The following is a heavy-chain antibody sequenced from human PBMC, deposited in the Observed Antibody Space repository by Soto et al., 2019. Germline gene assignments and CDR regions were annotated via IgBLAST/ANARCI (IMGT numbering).Heavy chain of an antibody. J-gene: IGHJ4*02. CDR2: INPNSGGT. CDR1: GYTFTGYY. V-gene: IGHV1-2*04. D-gene: IGHD2-15*01. CDR3: AREGPFDCSGGSCYPQYYFDY. Sequence: GASVKVACKASGYTFTGYYMHWVRQAPGQGLEWMGWINPNSGGTNYAQKFQGWVTMTRDTSISTAYMELSRLRSDDTAVYYCAREGPFDCSGGSCYPQYYFDYWGQGP.